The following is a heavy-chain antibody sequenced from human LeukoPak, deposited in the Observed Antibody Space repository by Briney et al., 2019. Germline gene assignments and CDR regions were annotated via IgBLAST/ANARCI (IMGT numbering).Heavy chain of an antibody. CDR3: VRDRHTDNYFDALDI. J-gene: IGHJ3*02. Sequence: GRSLRLSCVAFGFNFNLYAMHWVRQVPGKGLQWVALVSYDGVHTYFADSVKGRFAISRDNSKNTLFLQMNSLRIEDTGIYYCVRDRHTDNYFDALDIWGQGAMVTVSS. D-gene: IGHD5-24*01. CDR1: GFNFNLYA. CDR2: VSYDGVHT. V-gene: IGHV3-30*01.